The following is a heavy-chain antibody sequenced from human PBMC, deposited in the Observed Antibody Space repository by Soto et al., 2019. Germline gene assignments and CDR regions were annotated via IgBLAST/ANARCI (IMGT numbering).Heavy chain of an antibody. Sequence: ASVKVSCKASGYTFTSYGISWVRQAPGQGLEWMGWISAYNGNTNYAQKLQGRVTMTTDTSTSTAYMELRSLRSDDTAVYYCARDKYDIVVVVAANWFDPWGQGTLVTVSS. CDR3: ARDKYDIVVVVAANWFDP. J-gene: IGHJ5*02. V-gene: IGHV1-18*01. CDR2: ISAYNGNT. D-gene: IGHD2-15*01. CDR1: GYTFTSYG.